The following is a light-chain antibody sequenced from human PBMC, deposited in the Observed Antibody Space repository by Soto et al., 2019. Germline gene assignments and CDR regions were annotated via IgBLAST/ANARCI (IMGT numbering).Light chain of an antibody. Sequence: EIVMTQSPATLPVSPGERATLSCRASQSVSSNLAWYQQKPGQAPRLLIYGASTRDTGLPARFSGSGSGTEFTLTISRLQSEDFEVYYCQQYNNWPITFGQGTRLEIK. V-gene: IGKV3-15*01. CDR2: GAS. CDR1: QSVSSN. CDR3: QQYNNWPIT. J-gene: IGKJ5*01.